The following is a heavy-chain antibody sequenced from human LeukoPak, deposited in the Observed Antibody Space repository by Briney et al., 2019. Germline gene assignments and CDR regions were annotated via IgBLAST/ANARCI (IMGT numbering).Heavy chain of an antibody. V-gene: IGHV4-61*02. J-gene: IGHJ4*02. CDR2: IYSSGRT. Sequence: PSQTLSLTCIVSGGSISSGSYYWSWIRQPAGKGLEWIGRIYSSGRTNYNPSLKSRVTISVDTSKNQFSLKLSSVTAADTAVYYCARHPLRRSARYSSGWYYFDYWGQGTLVTVSS. CDR1: GGSISSGSYY. CDR3: ARHPLRRSARYSSGWYYFDY. D-gene: IGHD6-19*01.